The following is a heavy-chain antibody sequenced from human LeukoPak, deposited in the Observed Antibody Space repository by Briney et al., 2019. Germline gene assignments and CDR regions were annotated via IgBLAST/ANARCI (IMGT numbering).Heavy chain of an antibody. CDR1: GYTFTSYG. CDR2: ISAYHGNT. Sequence: ASVKVSCKASGYTFTSYGISWVRQAPGQGLEWMGWISAYHGNTNYAQKLQGRVTMTTDTSTSTAYMELRSLRSDDTAVYYCAREGARHYDILTYYYYGMDVWGQGTTVTVSS. V-gene: IGHV1-18*01. D-gene: IGHD3-9*01. CDR3: AREGARHYDILTYYYYGMDV. J-gene: IGHJ6*02.